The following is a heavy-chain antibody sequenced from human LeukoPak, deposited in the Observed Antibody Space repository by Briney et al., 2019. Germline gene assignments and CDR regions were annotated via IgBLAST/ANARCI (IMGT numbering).Heavy chain of an antibody. CDR3: ARRGGSGRAFDY. J-gene: IGHJ4*02. Sequence: SETLSLTCSASGASISGGTYYWGWIRQPPGKGLEWIGSIYYTGSTYDNPSLKSRVTISVDTSKNQFSLKLSSVTAADTAVYCCARRGGSGRAFDYWGQGTLVTVSS. D-gene: IGHD1-26*01. CDR2: IYYTGST. CDR1: GASISGGTYY. V-gene: IGHV4-39*01.